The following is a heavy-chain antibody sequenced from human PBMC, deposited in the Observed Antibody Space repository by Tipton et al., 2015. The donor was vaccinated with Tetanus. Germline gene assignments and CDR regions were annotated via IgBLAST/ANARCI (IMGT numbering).Heavy chain of an antibody. J-gene: IGHJ6*02. V-gene: IGHV1-2*02. CDR1: GYTFTGYY. CDR3: ARDRGDYIYYGMDV. D-gene: IGHD3-22*01. Sequence: QVQLVQSGAEMKKPGASVKVSCKASGYTFTGYYIYWVRQAPGQGLEWTGWIDPNSGGTVYAQKFQGRVTMTRDTSISTAYMELSRLRSDDTAVYYCARDRGDYIYYGMDVWGPGTTVTVTS. CDR2: IDPNSGGT.